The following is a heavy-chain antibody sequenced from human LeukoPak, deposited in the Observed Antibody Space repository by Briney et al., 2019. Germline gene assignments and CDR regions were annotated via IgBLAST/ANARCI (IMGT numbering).Heavy chain of an antibody. CDR3: ARVGGYGSGDMGYYYYYYGMDV. CDR2: ISAYNGNT. CDR1: GYTFTSYG. V-gene: IGHV1-18*01. D-gene: IGHD3-10*01. Sequence: ASVKVSCKASGYTFTSYGISCVRQAPGQGLEWMGWISAYNGNTNYAQKLQGRVTMTTDTSTSTAYMELRSLRSDDTAVYYCARVGGYGSGDMGYYYYYYGMDVWGQGTTVTVSS. J-gene: IGHJ6*02.